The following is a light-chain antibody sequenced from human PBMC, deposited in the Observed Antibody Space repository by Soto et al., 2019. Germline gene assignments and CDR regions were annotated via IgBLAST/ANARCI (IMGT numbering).Light chain of an antibody. V-gene: IGLV2-11*01. CDR1: SNDVGGYNF. Sequence: QYALTQPRSVSGSPGQSVTISCTGTSNDVGGYNFVSWYQQHPGKVPKLFIYDVSRRPSGVPDRFSGSKSGNTASLTISGLQAEDEADYYCSSYAGSYTVVFGGGTKLTVL. CDR3: SSYAGSYTVV. CDR2: DVS. J-gene: IGLJ2*01.